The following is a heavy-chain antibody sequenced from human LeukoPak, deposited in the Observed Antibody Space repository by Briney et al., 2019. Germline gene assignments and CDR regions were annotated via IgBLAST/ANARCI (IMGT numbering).Heavy chain of an antibody. J-gene: IGHJ6*02. Sequence: PSETLSLTCAVYGGSFSGYYWSWIRQPPGKGLEWIGEINHSGSTNYNPSLKSRVTISVDTSKNQFSLKLSSVTAADTAVYYCARDSRYYYDSSGYYYNYYYGMDVWGQGTTVTVSS. V-gene: IGHV4-34*01. CDR2: INHSGST. D-gene: IGHD3-22*01. CDR1: GGSFSGYY. CDR3: ARDSRYYYDSSGYYYNYYYGMDV.